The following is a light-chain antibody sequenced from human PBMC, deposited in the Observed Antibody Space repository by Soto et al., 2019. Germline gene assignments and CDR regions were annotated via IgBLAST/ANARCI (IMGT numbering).Light chain of an antibody. J-gene: IGKJ5*01. Sequence: IQMTKAPASLSAAVGDTVTITCRASQGIRRWLAWYQQKPGQAPQPLIYAAPSLQSEVPSRFSGSGYRTDFTLTISSLQPEDFATYYCQHTNSYPIAFGQGTRLAI. CDR2: AAP. CDR1: QGIRRW. V-gene: IGKV1-12*01. CDR3: QHTNSYPIA.